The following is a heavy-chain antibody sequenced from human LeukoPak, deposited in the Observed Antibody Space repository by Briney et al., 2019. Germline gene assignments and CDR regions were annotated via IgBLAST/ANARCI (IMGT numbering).Heavy chain of an antibody. D-gene: IGHD2-8*01. Sequence: ASVKVSCKASGYTFTNYAISWVRQAPGQGLEWMGWISAYNGNTNYAQKLQGRVTMTTDTSTSTAYMELRSLRSDDTAVYYCARMLPRGYYGMDVWGQGTTVTVSS. J-gene: IGHJ6*02. CDR2: ISAYNGNT. CDR3: ARMLPRGYYGMDV. CDR1: GYTFTNYA. V-gene: IGHV1-18*01.